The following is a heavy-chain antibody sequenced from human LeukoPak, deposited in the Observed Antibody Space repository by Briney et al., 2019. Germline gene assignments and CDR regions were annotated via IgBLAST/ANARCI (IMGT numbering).Heavy chain of an antibody. V-gene: IGHV3-7*01. CDR2: IKQDGSEK. D-gene: IGHD6-19*01. J-gene: IGHJ4*02. CDR1: GFTFSSYW. Sequence: PGGSLRLSCAASGFTFSSYWMSWVRQAPGKGLEWVANIKQDGSEKYYVDSVKGRFTISRDNAKNSLYLQMNSLRAEDTAVYYCXXAGIAVAGTVDYWGQGTLVTVSS. CDR3: XXAGIAVAGTVDY.